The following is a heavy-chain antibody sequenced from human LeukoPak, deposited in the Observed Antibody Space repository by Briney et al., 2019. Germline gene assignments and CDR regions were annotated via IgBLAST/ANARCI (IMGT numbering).Heavy chain of an antibody. V-gene: IGHV3-30-3*01. J-gene: IGHJ4*02. CDR3: ARVEVVHGISPYSGSYSIDY. CDR2: ISYDGSNK. D-gene: IGHD1-26*01. CDR1: GFTFSSYA. Sequence: GGSLRLSCAASGFTFSSYAMHWVRQAPGKGLEWVAVISYDGSNKYYADSVKGRFTISRDNAKNSLYLQMNSLRAEDTAVYYCARVEVVHGISPYSGSYSIDYWGQGTLVTVSS.